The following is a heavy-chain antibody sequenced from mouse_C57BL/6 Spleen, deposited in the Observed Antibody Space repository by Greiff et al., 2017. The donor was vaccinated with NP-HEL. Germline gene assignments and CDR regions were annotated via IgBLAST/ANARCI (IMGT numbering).Heavy chain of an antibody. CDR2: IYPGDGDT. D-gene: IGHD2-4*01. CDR1: GYAFSRYW. CDR3: ARWVYDYDGQDYAMDY. Sequence: QVQLQQSGAELVKPGASVKISCKASGYAFSRYWMNWVKQRPGKGLEWIGQIYPGDGDTNYNGKFKGKATLTADKSSSTAYMQLSSLTSEDSAVYFCARWVYDYDGQDYAMDYWGQGTSVTVSS. J-gene: IGHJ4*01. V-gene: IGHV1-80*01.